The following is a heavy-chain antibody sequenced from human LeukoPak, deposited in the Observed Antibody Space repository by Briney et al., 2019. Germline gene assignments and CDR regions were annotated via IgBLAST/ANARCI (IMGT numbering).Heavy chain of an antibody. CDR3: ARESGTPGYYNYYDSSGSLDY. D-gene: IGHD3-22*01. V-gene: IGHV6-1*01. CDR1: GDSVSSNSTA. Sequence: SQTLSLTCAISGDSVSSNSTAWNWIRQSPSRGLEWLGRTYYRSKWYNDYAVSVKSRITINPDTSKNQFSLQLNSVTPEDTAVYYCARESGTPGYYNYYDSSGSLDYWGQGTLVTVSS. CDR2: TYYRSKWYN. J-gene: IGHJ4*02.